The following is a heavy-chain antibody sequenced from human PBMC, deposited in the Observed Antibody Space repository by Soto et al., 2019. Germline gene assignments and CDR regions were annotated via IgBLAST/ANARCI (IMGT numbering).Heavy chain of an antibody. J-gene: IGHJ4*02. V-gene: IGHV3-23*01. Sequence: EVQLLDSGGGLIQPGGSLRLSCEASGFTFSSYAMGWFRQAPGKGLEWVSSISGTYGTHYADSVRGRFTISTDTSKSTLYLHMNSLRAEDTALYYCAKAYSTGWSEGYFDYWGQGTLVTVSS. CDR2: ISGTYGT. CDR1: GFTFSSYA. D-gene: IGHD6-19*01. CDR3: AKAYSTGWSEGYFDY.